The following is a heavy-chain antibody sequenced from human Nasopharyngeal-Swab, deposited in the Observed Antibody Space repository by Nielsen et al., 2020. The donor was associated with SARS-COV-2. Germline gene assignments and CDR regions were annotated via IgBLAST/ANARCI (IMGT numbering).Heavy chain of an antibody. CDR2: IRSKAYGGTT. Sequence: WIRQPPGKRLEWVGFIRSKAYGGTTEYAASVKGRFTISRDDFKSIAYLQMNSLKTEDTAVYYCTRSYSSSWYGGYYFDYWGQGTLVTVSS. J-gene: IGHJ4*02. D-gene: IGHD6-13*01. CDR3: TRSYSSSWYGGYYFDY. V-gene: IGHV3-49*02.